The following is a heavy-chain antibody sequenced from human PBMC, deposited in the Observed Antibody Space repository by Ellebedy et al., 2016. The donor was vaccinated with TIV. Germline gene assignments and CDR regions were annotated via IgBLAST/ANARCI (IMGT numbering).Heavy chain of an antibody. V-gene: IGHV3-7*01. J-gene: IGHJ5*02. Sequence: GESLKISCAASGFSFRSYWMSWVRQAPGKGLEWVANIYQDGSDQYYVDSVKGRFTISRYNANKSLFLQMNSLRVEDTAVYYCARRGSYGDYAVQVNSWFDTWGQGTLVTVSS. CDR1: GFSFRSYW. CDR2: IYQDGSDQ. D-gene: IGHD4-17*01. CDR3: ARRGSYGDYAVQVNSWFDT.